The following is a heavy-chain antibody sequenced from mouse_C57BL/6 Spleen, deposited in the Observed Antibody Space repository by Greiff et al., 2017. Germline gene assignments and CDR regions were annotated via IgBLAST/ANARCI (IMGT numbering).Heavy chain of an antibody. Sequence: VKLMESGPGLVQPSQSLSITCTVSGFSLTSYGVHWVRQSPGKGLEWLGVIWSGGSTDYNAAFISRLSISKDNSKSQVFFKMNSLQADDTAIYYCARKMGSSGYGAMDYWGQGTSVTVSS. CDR3: ARKMGSSGYGAMDY. CDR2: IWSGGST. D-gene: IGHD3-2*02. J-gene: IGHJ4*01. V-gene: IGHV2-2*01. CDR1: GFSLTSYG.